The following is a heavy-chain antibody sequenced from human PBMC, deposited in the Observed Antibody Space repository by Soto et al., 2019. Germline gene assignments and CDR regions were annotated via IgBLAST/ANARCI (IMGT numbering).Heavy chain of an antibody. V-gene: IGHV3-66*01. CDR3: ARDLAAAGEDRGFDP. J-gene: IGHJ5*02. CDR2: IYSGGST. CDR1: GFTVSSNY. Sequence: EVPLVESGGGLVQPGGSLRLSCAASGFTVSSNYMSWVRQAPGKGLEWVSVIYSGGSTYYADSVKGRFTISRDNSKNTLYLQMNSLRAEDTAVYYCARDLAAAGEDRGFDPWGQGTLVTVSS. D-gene: IGHD6-13*01.